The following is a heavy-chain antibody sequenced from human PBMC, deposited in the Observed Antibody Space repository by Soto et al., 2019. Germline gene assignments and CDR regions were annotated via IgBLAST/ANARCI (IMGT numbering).Heavy chain of an antibody. V-gene: IGHV4-31*03. D-gene: IGHD4-17*01. CDR3: AGDRDDYGDYVGGGMDV. CDR1: GGSISSGGYY. CDR2: IYYSGST. J-gene: IGHJ6*02. Sequence: QVQLQESGPGLVKPSQTLSLTCTVSGGSISSGGYYWSWIRQHPGKGLEWIGYIYYSGSTYYNPSLKSRVTISVDTSKNQFSLKLSSVTAADTAVYYCAGDRDDYGDYVGGGMDVWGQGTTVTVSS.